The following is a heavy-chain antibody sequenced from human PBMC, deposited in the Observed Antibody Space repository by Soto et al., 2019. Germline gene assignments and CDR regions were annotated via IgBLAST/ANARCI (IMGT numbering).Heavy chain of an antibody. CDR3: ARVERWTATTVVDAFDI. CDR1: GGSVSSGSYY. Sequence: QVQLQQWGAGLLKPSETLSLTCAVYGGSVSSGSYYWSWIRQPPGKGLEWIGEMSHSGGTHFNPSLKRRVTISVDTSKNQFSLKMSFVTAADTALYYCARVERWTATTVVDAFDIWGPGTMDTVSA. CDR2: MSHSGGT. J-gene: IGHJ3*02. D-gene: IGHD6-19*01. V-gene: IGHV4-34*01.